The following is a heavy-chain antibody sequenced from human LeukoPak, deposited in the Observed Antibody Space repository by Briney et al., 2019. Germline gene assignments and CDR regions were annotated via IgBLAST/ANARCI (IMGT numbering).Heavy chain of an antibody. D-gene: IGHD6-6*01. J-gene: IGHJ4*02. CDR3: ARGAYSSSSQEPGDLAY. Sequence: ASVKVSCKASGYTFTSNYIHWVRQAPGQGLEWMGRINPNSGGTNYAQKFQGRVTMTRDTSISTAYMELSRLRSDDTAVYYCARGAYSSSSQEPGDLAYWGQGTLVTVSS. CDR2: INPNSGGT. CDR1: GYTFTSNY. V-gene: IGHV1-2*06.